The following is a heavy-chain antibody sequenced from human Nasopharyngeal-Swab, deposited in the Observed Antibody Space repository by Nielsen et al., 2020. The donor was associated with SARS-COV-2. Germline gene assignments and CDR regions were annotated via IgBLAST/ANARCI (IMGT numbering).Heavy chain of an antibody. CDR3: ARLGWELRLDY. J-gene: IGHJ4*02. V-gene: IGHV4-39*01. Sequence: SETLSLTCTVSGGSVSSGSYYWSWIRQPPGKGLEWIGSIYYSGSTYYNPSLKSRVTISVDTSKNQFSLKLSSVTAADTAVYYCARLGWELRLDYWGQGTLVTVSS. D-gene: IGHD1-26*01. CDR1: GGSVSSGSYY. CDR2: IYYSGST.